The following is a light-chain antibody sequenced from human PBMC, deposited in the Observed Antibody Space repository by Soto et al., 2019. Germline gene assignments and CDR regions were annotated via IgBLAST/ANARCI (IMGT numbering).Light chain of an antibody. CDR2: GAS. CDR1: QSVSST. Sequence: IEMTQSPATLCVSPGAHATLSCRARQSVSSTLVWYQQTPGQAPRLLIYGASSRATGIPDRFSGSGSGTDFTLTIRRLEPEDFAVYYCQQYGSSYPWTFGQATQVEI. J-gene: IGKJ1*01. V-gene: IGKV3-20*01. CDR3: QQYGSSYPWT.